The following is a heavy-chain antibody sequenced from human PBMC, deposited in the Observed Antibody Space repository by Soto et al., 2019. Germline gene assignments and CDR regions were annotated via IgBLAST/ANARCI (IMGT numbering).Heavy chain of an antibody. CDR3: ATRSYYARSYYYGMDV. CDR1: GYSFTSYW. J-gene: IGHJ6*02. V-gene: IGHV5-51*01. Sequence: LKISCKGSGYSFTSYWIGWVRQMPGKGLEWMGIIYPGDSDTRYSPSFQGQVTISADKSISTAYLQWSSLKASDTAMYYCATRSYYARSYYYGMDVWGQGTTVTVSS. D-gene: IGHD3-10*01. CDR2: IYPGDSDT.